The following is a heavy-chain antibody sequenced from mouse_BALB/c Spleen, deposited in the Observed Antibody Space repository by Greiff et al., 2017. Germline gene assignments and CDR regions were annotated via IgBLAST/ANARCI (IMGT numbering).Heavy chain of an antibody. Sequence: DVQLVESGGGLVKPGGSLKLSCAASGFTFSSYTMSWVRQTPEKRLEWVATISSGGGNTYYPDSVKGRFTISRDNAKNNLYLQMSSLRSEDTALYYCARYRGIYYGNYDYAMDYWGQGTSVTVSS. V-gene: IGHV5-9*03. J-gene: IGHJ4*01. CDR2: ISSGGGNT. CDR3: ARYRGIYYGNYDYAMDY. CDR1: GFTFSSYT. D-gene: IGHD2-1*01.